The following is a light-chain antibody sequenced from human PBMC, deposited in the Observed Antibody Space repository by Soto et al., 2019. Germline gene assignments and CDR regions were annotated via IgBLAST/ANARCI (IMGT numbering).Light chain of an antibody. V-gene: IGLV2-23*01. CDR1: SSDVGGYNL. Sequence: QSLMTQPASVSGSPGQSITISCTRTSSDVGGYNLVSWYQQHPGEAPKLMIYEGSQRPSGVSNRFSGSKSGNTASLTISGLQVEDEADYYCYSYAGRNVDVFGTGTKVTVL. CDR2: EGS. CDR3: YSYAGRNVDV. J-gene: IGLJ1*01.